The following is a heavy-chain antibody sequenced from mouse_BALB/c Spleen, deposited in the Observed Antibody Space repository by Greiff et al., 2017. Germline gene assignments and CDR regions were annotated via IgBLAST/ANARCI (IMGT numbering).Heavy chain of an antibody. V-gene: IGHV5-2*03. Sequence: EVKVEESGGGLVQPGESLKLSCESNEYEFPSPDMSWVRKTPEKRLELVAAINSDGGSTYYPDTMERRFIISRDNTKKTLYLQMSSLRSEDTALYYCARQSNGSSYGYFDVWGAGTTVTVSS. J-gene: IGHJ1*01. CDR2: INSDGGST. CDR3: ARQSNGSSYGYFDV. CDR1: EYEFPSPD. D-gene: IGHD1-1*01.